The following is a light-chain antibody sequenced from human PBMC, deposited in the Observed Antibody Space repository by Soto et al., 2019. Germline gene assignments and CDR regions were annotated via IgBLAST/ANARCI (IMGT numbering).Light chain of an antibody. CDR3: QQYDSDVVS. V-gene: IGKV1-5*01. Sequence: DIQMTQSPATLSASVGDRVTITCRASQSVRSWLAWYQQKPGKAPKLLMYDASTLEGGVPSRFSGSGSGTEFNLTISGLQPDDFATYYCQQYDSDVVSFGGGTKVE. CDR1: QSVRSW. J-gene: IGKJ4*01. CDR2: DAS.